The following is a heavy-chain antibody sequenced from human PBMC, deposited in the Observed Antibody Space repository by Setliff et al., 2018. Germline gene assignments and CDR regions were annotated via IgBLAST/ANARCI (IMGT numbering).Heavy chain of an antibody. CDR2: ISHGGATK. V-gene: IGHV3-48*01. J-gene: IGHJ4*02. CDR1: GFTFSSYC. D-gene: IGHD2-8*02. Sequence: GGSLRLSCVASGFTFSSYCMDWFRQAPGKALEWISFISHGGATKYYADSVKGRFTISRDNAKNSVFLDMNSLRVDDTATYYCARDRLTSARYWTSDYWGQGTLVTVSS. CDR3: ARDRLTSARYWTSDY.